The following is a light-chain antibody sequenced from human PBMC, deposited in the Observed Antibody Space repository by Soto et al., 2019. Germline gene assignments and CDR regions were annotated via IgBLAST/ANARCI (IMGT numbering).Light chain of an antibody. Sequence: EIVLTQSPGTLSLSPGERATLSCRASQSVSCNYLAWYQQKPGQSPRLLIYGSSDRATGIPDRFSGSGSETDFTLTISRVEPEDFAVYYCQQYGSSPPYTFGQGTKLEIK. CDR1: QSVSCNY. CDR3: QQYGSSPPYT. J-gene: IGKJ2*01. V-gene: IGKV3-20*01. CDR2: GSS.